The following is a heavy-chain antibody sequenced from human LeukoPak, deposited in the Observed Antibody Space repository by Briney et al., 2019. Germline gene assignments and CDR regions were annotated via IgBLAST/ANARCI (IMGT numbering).Heavy chain of an antibody. V-gene: IGHV4-30-2*01. CDR3: ARGPSSIAARPPAFDI. Sequence: IYHRGTPSYNPSLKSRVTISVDRSKNQFSLKLTSVPAADTAVYYCARGPSSIAARPPAFDIWGQGTMVTVSS. CDR2: IYHRGTP. D-gene: IGHD6-6*01. J-gene: IGHJ3*02.